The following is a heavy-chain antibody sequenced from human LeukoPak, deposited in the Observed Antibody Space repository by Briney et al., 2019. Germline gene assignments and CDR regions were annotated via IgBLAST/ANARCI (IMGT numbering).Heavy chain of an antibody. CDR1: GFTFSTYA. Sequence: GGSLILSCAASGFTFSTYAMSWVRQAPGKGLSWVSAISSWGGSTLYADSVKGRFTISRDNSKNTLYLQMNSLRAEDTAVYYCAKGPSGSYYGFDMWGQGTMVTVSS. J-gene: IGHJ3*02. D-gene: IGHD3-10*01. V-gene: IGHV3-23*01. CDR2: ISSWGGST. CDR3: AKGPSGSYYGFDM.